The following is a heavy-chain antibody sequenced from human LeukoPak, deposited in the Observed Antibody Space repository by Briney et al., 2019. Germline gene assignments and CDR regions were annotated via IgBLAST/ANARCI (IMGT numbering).Heavy chain of an antibody. CDR3: ARAYSRESGYDFVFGY. CDR1: EFTFSDYG. V-gene: IGHV3-33*01. D-gene: IGHD5-12*01. J-gene: IGHJ4*02. Sequence: GTSLRLSCAASEFTFSDYGMHWVRQAPGKGLEWVAVIRYDGSTIYYADSVKGRFTISRDDSKKTLYLQMDSLRAEDTAVYYCARAYSRESGYDFVFGYWGQGTLVTVSS. CDR2: IRYDGSTI.